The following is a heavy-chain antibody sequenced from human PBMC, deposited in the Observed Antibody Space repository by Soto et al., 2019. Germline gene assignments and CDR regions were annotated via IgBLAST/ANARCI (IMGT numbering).Heavy chain of an antibody. J-gene: IGHJ4*02. CDR3: AREYSTSAPYFDY. Sequence: GGSLRLSCAASGFTFSSYDMHWVRQAPGKGLEWVAILWYDGSNKYYADSVKGRFTISRDNSKNTLYLQMNSLRAEDTAVYYCAREYSTSAPYFDYWGQGTLVTVSS. D-gene: IGHD6-6*01. CDR2: LWYDGSNK. V-gene: IGHV3-33*01. CDR1: GFTFSSYD.